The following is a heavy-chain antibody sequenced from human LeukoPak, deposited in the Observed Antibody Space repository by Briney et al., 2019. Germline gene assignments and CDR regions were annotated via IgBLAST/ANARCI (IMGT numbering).Heavy chain of an antibody. CDR1: GFTFSNYA. V-gene: IGHV3-23*01. Sequence: PGGSLRLSCAASGFTFSNYAMSWVRQPPGKGLEWVSAISGSGGTTYYPDSVKGRFTISRDNSKNTLYLQMNSLRAADTAVYYCAKDAAYCSGTTCFHSGYYFDYWGQGTLVTVSS. CDR2: ISGSGGTT. CDR3: AKDAAYCSGTTCFHSGYYFDY. D-gene: IGHD2-2*01. J-gene: IGHJ4*02.